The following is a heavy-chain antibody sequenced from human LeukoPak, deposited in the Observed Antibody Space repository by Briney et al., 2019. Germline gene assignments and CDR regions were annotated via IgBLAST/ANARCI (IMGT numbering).Heavy chain of an antibody. Sequence: SETLSLTCTVSGDPLNSHTDYKWTWIRQPPGKGLEWIGYVYYTGNTNYNPSLQSRVTISVDTSKNQFSLKLTSVTAADTAVYYCAREYSAFDYCGQGTLVTVSS. CDR1: GDPLNSHTDY. D-gene: IGHD5-12*01. CDR3: AREYSAFDY. CDR2: VYYTGNT. V-gene: IGHV4-61*08. J-gene: IGHJ4*02.